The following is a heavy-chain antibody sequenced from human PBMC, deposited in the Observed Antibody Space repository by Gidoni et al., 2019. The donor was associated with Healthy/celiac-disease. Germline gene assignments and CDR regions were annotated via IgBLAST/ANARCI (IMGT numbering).Heavy chain of an antibody. Sequence: QLQLQESGPGLVKPSETLSLTCTVSGGSISSSSYYWGWIRQPPGKGLEWIGSIYYSGSTYYNPSLKSRVTISVDTSKNQFSLKLSSVTAADTAVYYCARHKDYYDSSAAFDIWGQGTMVTVSS. V-gene: IGHV4-39*01. D-gene: IGHD3-22*01. CDR3: ARHKDYYDSSAAFDI. CDR2: IYYSGST. CDR1: GGSISSSSYY. J-gene: IGHJ3*02.